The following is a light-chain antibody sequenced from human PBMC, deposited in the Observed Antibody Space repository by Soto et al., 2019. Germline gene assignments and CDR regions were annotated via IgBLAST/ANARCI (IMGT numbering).Light chain of an antibody. CDR1: QNIAKY. CDR3: QQSYNSPLT. J-gene: IGKJ4*01. CDR2: GAS. Sequence: DIQMTQSPSSLSASIGDRVTITCRASQNIAKYLTWFQQKAGKAPKLLIYGASSLQIGVSSRFSGSGSGTDFTLTISDLQPEELASYYCQQSYNSPLTFGGGTKVDIK. V-gene: IGKV1-39*01.